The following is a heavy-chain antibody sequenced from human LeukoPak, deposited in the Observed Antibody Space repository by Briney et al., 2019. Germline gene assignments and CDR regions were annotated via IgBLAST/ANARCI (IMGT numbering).Heavy chain of an antibody. J-gene: IGHJ4*02. D-gene: IGHD4-23*01. CDR2: ISAYNGNT. CDR1: GYTFTSYG. CDR3: ARDRGNSDDY. Sequence: ASVKVSCKASGYTFTSYGISWVRQAPGQGLEWMGWISAYNGNTNYAQKLQGRVTMTTDTSASTAYMELSSLTSEDTAVYYCARDRGNSDDYWGQGTLVTVSS. V-gene: IGHV1-18*01.